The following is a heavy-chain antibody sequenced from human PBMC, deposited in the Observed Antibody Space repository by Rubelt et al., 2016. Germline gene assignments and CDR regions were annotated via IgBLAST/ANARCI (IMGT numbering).Heavy chain of an antibody. CDR2: VSSDGSNK. V-gene: IGHV3-30*04. D-gene: IGHD3-3*01. CDR1: GLTLSSYA. J-gene: IGHJ6*02. Sequence: PGRSLRLSCAASGLTLSSYAMHWVRQAPGKGLEWVAVVSSDGSNKYSADSVKGRFTISRDNSKNTLELQMNSLRAEDTALYYCANRRRITMLTLMDVWGQGTTVTVSS. CDR3: ANRRRITMLTLMDV.